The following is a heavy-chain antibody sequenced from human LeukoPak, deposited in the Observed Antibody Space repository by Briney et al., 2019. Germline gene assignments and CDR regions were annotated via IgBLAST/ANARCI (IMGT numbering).Heavy chain of an antibody. Sequence: SGPTLVKPTQTLTLPCTFSGFSLGTRAVGGGWIRQPPGKALEKLALLYWDDDKRYGQTLKSRLTITKDTSKKQVVLTMANMDPVDTATYYCAHRRSGSYLDAFDIWGQGTMVTVSS. J-gene: IGHJ3*02. CDR3: AHRRSGSYLDAFDI. V-gene: IGHV2-5*05. CDR2: LYWDDDK. D-gene: IGHD1-26*01. CDR1: GFSLGTRAVG.